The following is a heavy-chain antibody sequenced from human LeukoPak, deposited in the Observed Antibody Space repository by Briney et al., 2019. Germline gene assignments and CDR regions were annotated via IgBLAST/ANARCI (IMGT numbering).Heavy chain of an antibody. CDR3: ARVGLDYGYDY. J-gene: IGHJ4*02. Sequence: PSETLSLTCTVSGGSISGYYWSWIRQPPGKGLEWIGYIYYSGSTNYNPSLKSRVTISVDTSKNQFSLKLSSVTAADTAVYYCARVGLDYGYDYWGQGTLVTVSS. CDR2: IYYSGST. V-gene: IGHV4-59*01. CDR1: GGSISGYY. D-gene: IGHD4-17*01.